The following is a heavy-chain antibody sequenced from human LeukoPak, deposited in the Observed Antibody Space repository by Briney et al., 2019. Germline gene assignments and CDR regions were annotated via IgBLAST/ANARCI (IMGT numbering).Heavy chain of an antibody. Sequence: GGSLRLSCAVSGFTFSDYYMSWVRQAPGKGLEWVSYISSSGSMLHYADSVEGRFTISRDNAKNSLYLQMSSLRVEDTAVYYCTRRPYSSSWYHFDYWGQGTLVTVSS. CDR3: TRRPYSSSWYHFDY. CDR1: GFTFSDYY. V-gene: IGHV3-11*04. CDR2: ISSSGSML. D-gene: IGHD6-13*01. J-gene: IGHJ4*02.